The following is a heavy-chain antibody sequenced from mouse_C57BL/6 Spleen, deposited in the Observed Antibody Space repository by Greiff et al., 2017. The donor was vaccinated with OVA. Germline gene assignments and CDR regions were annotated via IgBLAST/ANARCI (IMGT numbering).Heavy chain of an antibody. D-gene: IGHD2-4*01. V-gene: IGHV2-2*01. CDR2: IWSGGST. J-gene: IGHJ2*01. Sequence: QVQLQQSGPGLVQPSQSLSLTCTVSGFSLTSYGVHWVRQSPGKGLEWLGVIWSGGSTDYNAAFISRLSISKDNSKSQVFFKMNSLQADDTAIYYCARNYDYVFDYWGQGTTLTVSS. CDR3: ARNYDYVFDY. CDR1: GFSLTSYG.